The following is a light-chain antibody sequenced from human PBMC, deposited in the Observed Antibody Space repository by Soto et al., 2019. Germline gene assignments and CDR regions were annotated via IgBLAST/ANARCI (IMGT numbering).Light chain of an antibody. J-gene: IGLJ3*02. V-gene: IGLV2-14*01. CDR1: TSDVGGYDY. CDR2: EVT. CDR3: SSFTSSHTWV. Sequence: QSALTQPASVSGSPGQSIAISCTGTTSDVGGYDYVSCYQQHPGKAPKVIIYEVTNRPSGVSTRFSGAKAGNTASLTISGLQADDEADYYCSSFTSSHTWVFGGGTKLTVL.